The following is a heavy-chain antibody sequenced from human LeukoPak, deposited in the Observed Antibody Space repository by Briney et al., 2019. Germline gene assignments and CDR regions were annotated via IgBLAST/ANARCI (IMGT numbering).Heavy chain of an antibody. D-gene: IGHD2-21*01. CDR2: IYYSGST. J-gene: IGHJ4*02. Sequence: SQTLSFTCTVSGGSISSGGYYWSWIRQHPGKGLEWIGYIYYSGSTYYNPSLKSRVTISVDTSKNQFSLKLSSVTAADTAVYYCARVVTARALDYWGQGTLVTVSS. CDR1: GGSISSGGYY. CDR3: ARVVTARALDY. V-gene: IGHV4-31*03.